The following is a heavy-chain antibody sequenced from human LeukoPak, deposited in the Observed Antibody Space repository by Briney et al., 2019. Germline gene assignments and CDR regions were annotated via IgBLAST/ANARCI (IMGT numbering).Heavy chain of an antibody. Sequence: KLQGRVTMTTDTSTSTAYMELRSLRSDDTAVYYCARVVARGIAAAGSFYFDYWGQGTLVTVSS. V-gene: IGHV1-18*01. J-gene: IGHJ4*02. CDR3: ARVVARGIAAAGSFYFDY. D-gene: IGHD6-13*01.